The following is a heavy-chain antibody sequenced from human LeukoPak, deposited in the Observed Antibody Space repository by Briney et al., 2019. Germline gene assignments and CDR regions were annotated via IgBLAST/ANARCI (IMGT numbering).Heavy chain of an antibody. J-gene: IGHJ6*03. CDR2: IYASGST. D-gene: IGHD2/OR15-2a*01. Sequence: SETLSLTCTVSGGSIGSGAYYWSWIRQPAGKGPEWIGRIYASGSTNYNPSLKSRVTISVDTSENQFSLNLRSVTAADTAVYYCARTIVAYFYMDVWGRGTTVTVSS. CDR1: GGSIGSGAYY. V-gene: IGHV4-61*02. CDR3: ARTIVAYFYMDV.